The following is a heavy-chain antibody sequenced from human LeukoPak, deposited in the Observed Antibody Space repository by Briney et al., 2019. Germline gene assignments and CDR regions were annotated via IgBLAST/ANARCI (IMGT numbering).Heavy chain of an antibody. J-gene: IGHJ5*02. CDR3: ARVYSSSWYRRAAWFDP. Sequence: ASVKVSCKASGYTFTSYGISWVRQAPGQGLEWMEWISAYNGNTNYAQKLQGRVTMTTDTSTSTAYMELRSLRSDDTAVYYCARVYSSSWYRRAAWFDPWGQGTLVTVSS. V-gene: IGHV1-18*01. CDR1: GYTFTSYG. CDR2: ISAYNGNT. D-gene: IGHD6-13*01.